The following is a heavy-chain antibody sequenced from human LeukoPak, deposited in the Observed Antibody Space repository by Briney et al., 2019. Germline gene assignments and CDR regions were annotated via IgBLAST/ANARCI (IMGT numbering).Heavy chain of an antibody. CDR2: TYYRSKWYN. Sequence: SQTLSLTCVISGDSVSSNSAAWNWIRQPPSRGLEWLGRTYYRSKWYNDYAVSVNSRITINPDTSKNQFSLQLNSVTPEDTAVYFCAGGAGGNIDYWGQGTLVTVSS. D-gene: IGHD4-23*01. V-gene: IGHV6-1*01. CDR1: GDSVSSNSAA. J-gene: IGHJ4*02. CDR3: AGGAGGNIDY.